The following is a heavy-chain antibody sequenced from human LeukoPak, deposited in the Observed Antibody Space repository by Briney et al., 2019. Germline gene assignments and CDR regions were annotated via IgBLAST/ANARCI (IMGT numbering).Heavy chain of an antibody. Sequence: GGSLRLSCVASGFINNYGLIWVRQAPGKGLEWVSAISNDGGGTQYADFVKGRFTISRDNSKNTLFLQMSSLRAEDTALYFCAKGSSGYFADLWGQGTLVTVSS. CDR1: GFINNYG. V-gene: IGHV3-23*01. CDR3: AKGSSGYFADL. CDR2: ISNDGGGT. J-gene: IGHJ5*02. D-gene: IGHD3-22*01.